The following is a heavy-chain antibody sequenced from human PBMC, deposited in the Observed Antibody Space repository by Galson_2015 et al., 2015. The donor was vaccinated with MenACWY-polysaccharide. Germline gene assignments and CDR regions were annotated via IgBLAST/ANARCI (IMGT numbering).Heavy chain of an antibody. Sequence: SLRLSCAASGFTVSSKHMSWVRQAPGKGLEWVSVIYSGGSTYYADSVKGRFTISRDNSKNTLYLQMNSLRAEDTALYYCARLAVDNYFDYWGQGTQVAVSS. CDR1: GFTVSSKH. CDR2: IYSGGST. CDR3: ARLAVDNYFDY. J-gene: IGHJ4*02. V-gene: IGHV3-66*01. D-gene: IGHD6-19*01.